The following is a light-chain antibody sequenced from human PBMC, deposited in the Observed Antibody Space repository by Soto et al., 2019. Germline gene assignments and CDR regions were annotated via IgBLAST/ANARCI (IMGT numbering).Light chain of an antibody. J-gene: IGLJ2*01. V-gene: IGLV1-44*01. CDR1: GSNIGTNT. CDR2: SSD. CDR3: AAWDDSLNGVV. Sequence: QSVLTQSPSASGTPGQRVTISCSGSGSNIGTNTVNWYQQLPGTAPKLLIYSSDQRPSGVPDRFSGSKSGTSASLAISGLQSEDESDYYCAAWDDSLNGVVFGGGTKLTVL.